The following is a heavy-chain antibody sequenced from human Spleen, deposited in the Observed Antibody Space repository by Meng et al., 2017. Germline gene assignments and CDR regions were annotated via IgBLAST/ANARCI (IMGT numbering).Heavy chain of an antibody. Sequence: SGAVGKEACVCVKFSCQGSGYTFTNYGINWVRQATGQGFECIGWLNPSSSDSDYAVEFQCRIATTNDNSTMTAYMERRSLRAKDMSVYDCARDSGTCSYNFDHWGQGTLVTVSS. CDR3: ARDSGTCSYNFDH. J-gene: IGHJ4*02. CDR1: GYTFTNYG. CDR2: LNPSSSDS. D-gene: IGHD2-15*01. V-gene: IGHV1-8*02.